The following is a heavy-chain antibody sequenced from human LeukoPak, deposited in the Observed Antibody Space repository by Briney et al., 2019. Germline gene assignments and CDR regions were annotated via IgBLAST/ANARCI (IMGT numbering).Heavy chain of an antibody. CDR2: ISGSGGST. J-gene: IGHJ5*02. D-gene: IGHD6-6*01. CDR1: VFTFTSDA. V-gene: IGHV3-23*01. CDR3: SKDLLAIAARPGERFVP. Sequence: GSLRLSSAASVFTFTSDAMSSGREAPGKGVGWGSAISGSGGSTYSADSGKGRFTPSRDNSKNTLYSQKTSLIAPETAVYFSSKDLLAIAARPGERFVPWGQGTLVTVSS.